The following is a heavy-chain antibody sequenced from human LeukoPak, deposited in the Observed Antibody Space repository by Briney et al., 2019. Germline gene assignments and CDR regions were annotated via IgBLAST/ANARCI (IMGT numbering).Heavy chain of an antibody. D-gene: IGHD3-22*01. V-gene: IGHV3-30-3*01. Sequence: PGGSLRLSCAASGFTFSSYAMHWVRQAPGKGLEWVAVISYDGSNKYYADSVKGRFTISRDNSKNTLYLQMNSLRAEDTPVYYCARVAYYYDSSGYYPDFDYWGQGTLVTVSS. J-gene: IGHJ4*02. CDR2: ISYDGSNK. CDR1: GFTFSSYA. CDR3: ARVAYYYDSSGYYPDFDY.